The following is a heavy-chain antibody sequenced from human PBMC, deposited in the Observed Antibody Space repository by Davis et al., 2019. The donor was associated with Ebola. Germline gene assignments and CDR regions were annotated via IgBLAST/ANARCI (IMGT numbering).Heavy chain of an antibody. CDR1: GGSISSGDYY. CDR2: IYYSGST. D-gene: IGHD2-2*01. Sequence: PSETLSLTCTVSGGSISSGDYYWSWIRQPPGKGLEWIGYIYYSGSTNYNPSLKSRVTISVDTSKNQFSLKLSSVTAADTAVYYCARTLYLRVVPAAIHHAFDIWGQGTMVTVSS. CDR3: ARTLYLRVVPAAIHHAFDI. J-gene: IGHJ3*02. V-gene: IGHV4-61*08.